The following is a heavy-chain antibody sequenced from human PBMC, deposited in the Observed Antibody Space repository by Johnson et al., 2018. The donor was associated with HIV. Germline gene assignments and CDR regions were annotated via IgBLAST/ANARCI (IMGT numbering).Heavy chain of an antibody. D-gene: IGHD5-12*01. Sequence: EQLVESGGGVVRPGGSLRLSCVASGFTFSNYAMTWVRQAPGEGLEWVAVISYDGNNKYYADSVKGRFTISRDNSKNTLYMQMNSLRAEDTAVYYCAKDQIKRLPVDWAFDIWGQGTMVTVSS. CDR2: ISYDGNNK. V-gene: IGHV3-30*18. CDR3: AKDQIKRLPVDWAFDI. J-gene: IGHJ3*02. CDR1: GFTFSNYA.